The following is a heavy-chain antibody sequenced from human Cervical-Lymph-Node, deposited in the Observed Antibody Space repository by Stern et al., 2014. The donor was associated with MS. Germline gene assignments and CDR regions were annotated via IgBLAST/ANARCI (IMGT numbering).Heavy chain of an antibody. CDR1: RFTFSSYS. J-gene: IGHJ4*02. V-gene: IGHV3-21*01. D-gene: IGHD6-19*01. Sequence: EVQLVQSGGGLVKPGGSLRLSCAASRFTFSSYSMNWVRQAPGKGLEWVSSISSSSSYIYYADSVKGRFTISRDNAKNSLYLQMNSLRAEDTAVYYCAGRGVAVDYWGQGTLVTVSS. CDR2: ISSSSSYI. CDR3: AGRGVAVDY.